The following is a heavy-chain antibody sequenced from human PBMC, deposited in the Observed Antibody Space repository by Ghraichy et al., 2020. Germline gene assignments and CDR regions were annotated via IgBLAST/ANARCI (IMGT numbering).Heavy chain of an antibody. CDR2: ISAYNGNT. CDR1: GYTFTSYG. Sequence: ASVKVSCKASGYTFTSYGISWVRQAPGQGLEWMGWISAYNGNTNYAQKLQGRVTMTTDTSTSTAYMELRSLRSDDTAVYYCARDQDIVVVVAASYDAFDIWGQGTMVTVSS. D-gene: IGHD2-15*01. CDR3: ARDQDIVVVVAASYDAFDI. V-gene: IGHV1-18*04. J-gene: IGHJ3*02.